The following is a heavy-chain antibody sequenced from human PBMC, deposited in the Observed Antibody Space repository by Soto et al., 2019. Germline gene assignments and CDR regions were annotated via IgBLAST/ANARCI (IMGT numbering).Heavy chain of an antibody. CDR3: ARTQLWLRGAFDI. Sequence: QVQLVQSGAEVKKPGASVKVSCKASGYTFTSYAIHWVRQAPGQRLEWMGWINAGNGNTKYSQNLQGRVTITRDTSASTAYMEVRSLRSEDTAVYYCARTQLWLRGAFDIWGQGTMVTVSS. CDR2: INAGNGNT. D-gene: IGHD5-18*01. CDR1: GYTFTSYA. V-gene: IGHV1-3*01. J-gene: IGHJ3*02.